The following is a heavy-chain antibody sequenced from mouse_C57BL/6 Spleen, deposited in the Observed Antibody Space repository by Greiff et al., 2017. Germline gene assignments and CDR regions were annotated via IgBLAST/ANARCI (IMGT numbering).Heavy chain of an antibody. CDR2: ISSGSSTI. CDR1: GFTFSDYG. Sequence: EVKLVESGGGLVKPGGSLKLSCAASGFTFSDYGMHWVRQAPEKGLEWVAYISSGSSTIYYADTVKGRFTISRDNAKNTLFLQMTSLRSEDTAMYYCARADYGNYFDYWGQGTTPTVSS. CDR3: ARADYGNYFDY. D-gene: IGHD2-1*01. V-gene: IGHV5-17*01. J-gene: IGHJ2*01.